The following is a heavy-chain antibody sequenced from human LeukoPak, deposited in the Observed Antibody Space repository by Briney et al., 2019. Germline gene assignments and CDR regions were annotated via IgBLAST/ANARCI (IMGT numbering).Heavy chain of an antibody. CDR1: GFTFSSYS. V-gene: IGHV3-21*04. Sequence: GGSLRLSCAASGFTFSSYSMNWVRQAPGKGLEWVSSISSSSSYIYYADSVKGRFTISRDNAKNSLYLQMNSLRAEDTAVYYCAKDPYNYGDYERFDYWGQGTLVTVSS. D-gene: IGHD4-17*01. CDR2: ISSSSSYI. J-gene: IGHJ4*02. CDR3: AKDPYNYGDYERFDY.